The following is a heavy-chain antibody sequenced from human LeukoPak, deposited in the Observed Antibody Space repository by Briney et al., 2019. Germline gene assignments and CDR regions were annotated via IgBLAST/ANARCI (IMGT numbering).Heavy chain of an antibody. J-gene: IGHJ4*02. V-gene: IGHV4-59*01. CDR1: GGSISSYY. D-gene: IGHD3-16*01. CDR3: ASLDDYVWG. CDR2: IYYSGST. Sequence: SETLSLTCTVSGGSISSYYWSWIRQPPGKGLEWIGYIYYSGSTNYNPSLKSRVTISVDTSKNQFSLKLSSVTAADTAVYYCASLDDYVWGWGQGTLVTVSS.